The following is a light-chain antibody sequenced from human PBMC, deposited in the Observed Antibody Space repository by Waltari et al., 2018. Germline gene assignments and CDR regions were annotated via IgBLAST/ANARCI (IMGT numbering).Light chain of an antibody. CDR2: NVS. Sequence: QSALTQPASVSGSPGQSITISCTGTTSDVGGYNSVSWYQQHPGKAPKLMIHNVSNRPSGVSNRFSGSKSGNTASLTTSGLQAEDEAVYYCSSYTSTNTFGLFGGGTKLTVL. J-gene: IGLJ3*02. CDR1: TSDVGGYNS. V-gene: IGLV2-14*03. CDR3: SSYTSTNTFGL.